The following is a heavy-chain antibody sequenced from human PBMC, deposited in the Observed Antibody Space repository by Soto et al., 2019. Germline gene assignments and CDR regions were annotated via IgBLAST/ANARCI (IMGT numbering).Heavy chain of an antibody. D-gene: IGHD1-26*01. CDR2: ISYDGSNK. Sequence: QVQLVESGGGVVQPGRSLRLSCAASGFTFSSYAMHWVRQAPGKGLEWVAVISYDGSNKYYADSVKGRFTISRDNSKNTLYLQMNSLRAEDTAVYYCAREWGSYGRGYFDYWGQGTLVTVSS. V-gene: IGHV3-30-3*01. J-gene: IGHJ4*02. CDR3: AREWGSYGRGYFDY. CDR1: GFTFSSYA.